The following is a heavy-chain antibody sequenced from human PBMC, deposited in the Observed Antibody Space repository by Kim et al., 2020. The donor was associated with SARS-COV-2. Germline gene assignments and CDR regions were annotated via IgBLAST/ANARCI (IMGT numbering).Heavy chain of an antibody. J-gene: IGHJ4*02. V-gene: IGHV4-34*01. Sequence: STNYNPSLKSRVTISVDTSKNQFSLKLSSVTAADTAVYYCARGVVATNYWGQGTLVTDSS. CDR2: ST. D-gene: IGHD5-12*01. CDR3: ARGVVATNY.